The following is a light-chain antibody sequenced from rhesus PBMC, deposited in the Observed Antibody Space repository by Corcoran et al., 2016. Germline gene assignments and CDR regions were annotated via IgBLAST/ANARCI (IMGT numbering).Light chain of an antibody. V-gene: IGKV1-25*01. J-gene: IGKJ4*01. CDR3: QQYNSLVT. Sequence: DIQMTQAPSSVSASVGDRVTITCRASQGISSNLAWYQQKPGKAPKLLNYYATTVRSGVPSRFIGSGSGTEFPLTINSLQPEDFATYFCQQYNSLVTFGGGTKVEIK. CDR1: QGISSN. CDR2: YAT.